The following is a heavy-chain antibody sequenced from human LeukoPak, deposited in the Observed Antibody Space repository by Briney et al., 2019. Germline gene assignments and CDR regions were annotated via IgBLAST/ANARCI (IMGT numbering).Heavy chain of an antibody. CDR3: ARSDLTWFGDDYYYMDV. D-gene: IGHD3-10*01. CDR1: GYTFTSYY. CDR2: INPSGGST. J-gene: IGHJ6*03. V-gene: IGHV1-46*01. Sequence: GASVKVSCKASGYTFTSYYMHWVRQAPGQGLEWMGIINPSGGSTSYAQKFQGRVTMTRDTSTSTVYMELSSLRSEDTAVYYCARSDLTWFGDDYYYMDVWGKGTTVTISS.